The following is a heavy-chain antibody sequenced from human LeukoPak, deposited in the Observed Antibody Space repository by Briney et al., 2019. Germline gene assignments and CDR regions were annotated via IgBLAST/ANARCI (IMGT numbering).Heavy chain of an antibody. CDR3: ARGRSTGYLYYFEY. CDR2: MNPNSGST. D-gene: IGHD5-12*01. Sequence: ASVKVSCKASGYTFTSYDINWVRQAPGQGLEWMGWMNPNSGSTGYAQKFQGRVTITRNTSISTAYMELSGLRSEDTAVYYCARGRSTGYLYYFEYWGQGTLVTVSS. V-gene: IGHV1-8*03. J-gene: IGHJ4*02. CDR1: GYTFTSYD.